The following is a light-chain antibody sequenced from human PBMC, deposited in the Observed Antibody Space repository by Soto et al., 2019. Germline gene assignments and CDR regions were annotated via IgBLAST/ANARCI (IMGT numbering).Light chain of an antibody. J-gene: IGKJ4*01. V-gene: IGKV1-33*01. Sequence: DIQMTQSPSSLSASVGDRFTITFLASQTISTYLNWYQQKPGKAPKLLIYDASDLETGVPSRFSGSGSGTDFTFTINSLQPEDIATYYCQQYDNLPLTFGGGTKVDNK. CDR1: QTISTY. CDR2: DAS. CDR3: QQYDNLPLT.